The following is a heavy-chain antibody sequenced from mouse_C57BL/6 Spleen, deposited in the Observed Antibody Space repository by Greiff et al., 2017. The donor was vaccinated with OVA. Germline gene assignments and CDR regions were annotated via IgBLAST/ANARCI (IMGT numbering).Heavy chain of an antibody. CDR3: ARPYGSSYEYFDV. J-gene: IGHJ1*03. Sequence: EVQLQQSGPELVKPGASVKIPCKASGYTFTDYNMDWVKQSPGKSLEWIGEINPNNGGTNYNQKFKGKATLTVDKSSSTAYMELRSLTSEDTAVYYCARPYGSSYEYFDVWGTGTTVTVSS. D-gene: IGHD1-1*01. CDR2: INPNNGGT. CDR1: GYTFTDYN. V-gene: IGHV1-18*01.